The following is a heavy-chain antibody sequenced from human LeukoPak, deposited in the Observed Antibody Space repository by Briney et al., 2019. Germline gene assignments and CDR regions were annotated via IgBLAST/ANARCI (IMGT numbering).Heavy chain of an antibody. V-gene: IGHV4-38-2*02. CDR1: GGSISSYY. Sequence: SETLSLTCTVSGGSISSYYWGWIRQPPGKGLEWIGSIYHSGSTHYNPSLKSRVPISVDTSKNQFSLKLSSVTAADTAVYYCARGKVGGGTYYFDYWGQGTLVTVSS. D-gene: IGHD2-15*01. CDR2: IYHSGST. CDR3: ARGKVGGGTYYFDY. J-gene: IGHJ4*02.